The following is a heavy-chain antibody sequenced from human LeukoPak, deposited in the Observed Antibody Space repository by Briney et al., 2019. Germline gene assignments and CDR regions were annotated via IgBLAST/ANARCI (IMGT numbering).Heavy chain of an antibody. D-gene: IGHD4-17*01. CDR2: IGSGSFTI. CDR3: AREDSGEAFDY. V-gene: IGHV3-48*03. CDR1: GFTFSSYE. Sequence: GGSLRLSCAGSGFTFSSYEMNWVRQAPGKGLEWISYIGSGSFTIFYADSVKGQFTISRDNAKKSLYLQMNSLTVEDTAVYYCAREDSGEAFDYWGQGTLVTVSS. J-gene: IGHJ4*02.